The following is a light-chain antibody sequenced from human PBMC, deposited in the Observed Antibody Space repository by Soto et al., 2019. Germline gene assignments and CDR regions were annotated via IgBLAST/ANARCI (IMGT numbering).Light chain of an antibody. Sequence: QSVLTQPASVSGSPGQSITISCTGTSSDVGGYNYVSWYQQHPGKAPKVMIFEVSDRPSGVSNRFSGSKSGTTASLTSSGLQAEDEEDYYCSSYTSSSTWVFGGGTKLPV. CDR2: EVS. V-gene: IGLV2-14*01. J-gene: IGLJ3*02. CDR3: SSYTSSSTWV. CDR1: SSDVGGYNY.